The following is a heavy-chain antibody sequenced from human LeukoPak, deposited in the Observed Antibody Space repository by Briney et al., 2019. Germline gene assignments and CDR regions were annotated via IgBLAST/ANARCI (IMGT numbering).Heavy chain of an antibody. V-gene: IGHV4-59*08. Sequence: SETLSLTCTVSGGSISSYYWSWIRQPPGKGLEWIGYIYYSGSTSYNPSLKSRVTISVDTSKNQFSLKLSSVTAADTAVYYCARGGEYYDSSGYLDYWGQGTLVTVSS. CDR1: GGSISSYY. D-gene: IGHD3-22*01. J-gene: IGHJ4*02. CDR3: ARGGEYYDSSGYLDY. CDR2: IYYSGST.